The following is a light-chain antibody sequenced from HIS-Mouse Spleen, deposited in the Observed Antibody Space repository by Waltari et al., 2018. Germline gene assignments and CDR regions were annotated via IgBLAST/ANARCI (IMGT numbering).Light chain of an antibody. J-gene: IGLJ2*01. CDR2: EDS. CDR1: ALPNKQ. V-gene: IGLV3-10*01. Sequence: SYELTQPPSVSVSPGQTARITCSGDALPNKQAYWYQQKSGQAPVLVIYEDSKRPSGIPERFSGSSSGTMATLTISGAQVEDEADYYCYSTDSSGNHSRVFGGGTKLTVL. CDR3: YSTDSSGNHSRV.